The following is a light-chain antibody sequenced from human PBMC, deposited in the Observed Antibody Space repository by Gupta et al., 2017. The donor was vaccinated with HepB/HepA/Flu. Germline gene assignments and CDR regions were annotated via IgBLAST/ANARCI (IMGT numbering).Light chain of an antibody. Sequence: SSVLTQPPSVSVAPGKTARITCGANNIGTKSVHWYQQRPGQAPVLVVYDDSDRPSGIPGRFSGSISGTTATLTISRGEAGEEADYFCQGGESRSEVVFGGGTKLTVL. CDR2: DDS. CDR1: NIGTKS. V-gene: IGLV3-21*03. J-gene: IGLJ2*01. CDR3: QGGESRSEVV.